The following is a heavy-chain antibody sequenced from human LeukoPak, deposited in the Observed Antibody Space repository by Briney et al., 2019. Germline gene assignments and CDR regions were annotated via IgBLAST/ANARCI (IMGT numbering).Heavy chain of an antibody. D-gene: IGHD1-7*01. Sequence: PGRSLRLSCAASGFTFSSYEMNWVRQAPGKGLEWVSYISSSGSTIYYADSVKGRFTISRDNAKNSLYLQMNSLRAEDTAVYYCARVQLRYYYYGMDVWGQGTTVTVSS. CDR2: ISSSGSTI. CDR3: ARVQLRYYYYGMDV. J-gene: IGHJ6*02. CDR1: GFTFSSYE. V-gene: IGHV3-48*03.